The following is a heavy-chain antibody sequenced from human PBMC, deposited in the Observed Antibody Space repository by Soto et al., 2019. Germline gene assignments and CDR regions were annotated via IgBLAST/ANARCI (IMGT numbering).Heavy chain of an antibody. Sequence: GSLRLSCAASGFTFSSYWMHWVRQAPGKGLVWVSRINSDGSSTSYADSVKGRFTISRDNAKNTLYLQMNSLRAEDTAVYCCARCLYYDILTGYYNVNDLDYWGQGTLVTVSS. J-gene: IGHJ4*02. D-gene: IGHD3-9*01. V-gene: IGHV3-74*01. CDR2: INSDGSST. CDR3: ARCLYYDILTGYYNVNDLDY. CDR1: GFTFSSYW.